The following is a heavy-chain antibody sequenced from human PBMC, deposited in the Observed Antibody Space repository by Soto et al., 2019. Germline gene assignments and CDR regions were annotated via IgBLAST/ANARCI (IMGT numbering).Heavy chain of an antibody. CDR1: GGTFSSYA. D-gene: IGHD6-6*01. Sequence: QVQLVQSGAEVKKPGSSVKVSCKASGGTFSSYAISWVRQAPGQGLEWMGGIIPIFGTANYAQKFQGRVTITANESTSTAYMELSSLRSEDTAVYYCARASALYSSSTLNGMDVWGQGTTVTVSS. V-gene: IGHV1-69*01. CDR3: ARASALYSSSTLNGMDV. J-gene: IGHJ6*02. CDR2: IIPIFGTA.